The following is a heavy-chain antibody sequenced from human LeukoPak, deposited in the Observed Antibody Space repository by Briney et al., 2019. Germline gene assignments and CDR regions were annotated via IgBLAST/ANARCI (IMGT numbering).Heavy chain of an antibody. D-gene: IGHD5-24*01. CDR3: VRDGDDYNFDY. Sequence: GGSLRLSCAASGFTFAEYTMHWVRQAPGKGLVWVSRVKGDGSFTDYAGSVEGRFTISRANAKNTLYLQMYSLRVEDTAVYYCVRDGDDYNFDYWGQGSLVTVSS. CDR2: VKGDGSFT. CDR1: GFTFAEYT. V-gene: IGHV3-74*01. J-gene: IGHJ4*02.